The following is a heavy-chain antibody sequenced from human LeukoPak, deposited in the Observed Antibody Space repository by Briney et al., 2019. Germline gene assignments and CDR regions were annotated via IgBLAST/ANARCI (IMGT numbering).Heavy chain of an antibody. CDR3: ARDGGGYPHRPDNWFDP. D-gene: IGHD3-22*01. CDR1: GFTFSSYA. Sequence: GRSLRLSCAPSGFTFSSYAMHWVRQAPGKGLEWVAVISYDGSNKYYADSVKGRFTISRDNSKNTLYLQMNSLRAEDTAVYYCARDGGGYPHRPDNWFDPWGQGTLVTVSS. CDR2: ISYDGSNK. J-gene: IGHJ5*02. V-gene: IGHV3-30*01.